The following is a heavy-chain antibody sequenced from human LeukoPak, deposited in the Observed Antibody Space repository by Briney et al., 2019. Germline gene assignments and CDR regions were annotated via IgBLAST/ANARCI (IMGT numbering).Heavy chain of an antibody. CDR1: GYTFTDFY. Sequence: GASVKVSCKASGYTFTDFYMHWVRQAPGQGLECMGWINTNSGGTNNAQTFQGRVTMTRDTSINTAYMELTSLTPDDTAVYYCARGRVYNYGQTPDYWGQGTLVTVSS. CDR3: ARGRVYNYGQTPDY. J-gene: IGHJ4*02. V-gene: IGHV1-2*02. D-gene: IGHD3-10*01. CDR2: INTNSGGT.